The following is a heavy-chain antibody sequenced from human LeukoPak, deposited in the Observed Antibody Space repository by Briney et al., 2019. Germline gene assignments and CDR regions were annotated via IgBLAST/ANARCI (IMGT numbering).Heavy chain of an antibody. CDR1: GGSFSGYY. CDR3: ARGGGLNYYYYYMDV. CDR2: INHSGST. Sequence: SGTLSLTCAVYGGSFSGYYWSWIRQPPGKGLEWIGEINHSGSTNYNPSLKSRVTISVDTSKNQFSLKLSSVTAADTAVYYCARGGGLNYYYYYMDVWGKGTTVTISS. V-gene: IGHV4-34*01. D-gene: IGHD3-16*01. J-gene: IGHJ6*03.